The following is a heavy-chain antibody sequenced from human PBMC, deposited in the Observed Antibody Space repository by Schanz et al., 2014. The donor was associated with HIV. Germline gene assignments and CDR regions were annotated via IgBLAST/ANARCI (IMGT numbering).Heavy chain of an antibody. V-gene: IGHV4-31*03. Sequence: QVQLQESGPGLVKPSQTLSLTCTVSGDSLSGGGYYWSWIRQHPGKGLEWIGYIYYSGNTYYNPSLKSRLTMSVDTSKKQFSLKLSSVTAADTAVYYCARVGRAAAGFIYYYGXDVWGQGTTXXVSS. J-gene: IGHJ6*02. CDR1: GDSLSGGGYY. CDR3: ARVGRAAAGFIYYYGXDV. CDR2: IYYSGNT. D-gene: IGHD6-13*01.